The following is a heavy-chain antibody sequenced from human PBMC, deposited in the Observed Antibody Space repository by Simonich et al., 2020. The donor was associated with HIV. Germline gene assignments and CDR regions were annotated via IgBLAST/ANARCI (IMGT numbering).Heavy chain of an antibody. J-gene: IGHJ2*01. CDR1: GHTLTELS. D-gene: IGHD3-9*01. CDR2: FAPEEGKT. CDR3: ATWEIKDNVLTGYTYWYFDL. V-gene: IGHV1-24*01. Sequence: QVQLGQSGTEVKKPGASVKVSCKVSGHTLTELSMHWVRQAPGKGLEGMGGFAPEEGKTIYAQEVQGRVTLTEDTSTATAYMELSSLRSEDTAVYYGATWEIKDNVLTGYTYWYFDLWGRGTLVTVSS.